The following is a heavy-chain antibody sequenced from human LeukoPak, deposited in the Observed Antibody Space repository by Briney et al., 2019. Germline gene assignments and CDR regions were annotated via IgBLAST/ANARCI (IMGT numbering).Heavy chain of an antibody. J-gene: IGHJ4*02. CDR3: AVASARRYYFVY. CDR2: IFPGDSDT. D-gene: IGHD5-12*01. CDR1: GYSFTSYW. Sequence: GEALKISCRGSGYSFTSYWIGWVRQMPGKGLEWMGIIFPGDSDTRYSPSFQGQVTISTDNSIRTAYLQWSSLKASDTAMYYCAVASARRYYFVYWGQGTLVTVSS. V-gene: IGHV5-51*01.